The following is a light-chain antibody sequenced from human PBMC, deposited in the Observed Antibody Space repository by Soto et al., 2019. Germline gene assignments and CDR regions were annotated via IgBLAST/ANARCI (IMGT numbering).Light chain of an antibody. CDR3: GSWDSSMSAYV. V-gene: IGLV1-51*01. Sequence: VPAHPPSVSPPPGYKFTISCSESISNIGGNSVSWYQQLPGTAPKLLIYDDNKRPSGIPDRFSGSKSGTSATLGITGFQPGDEADYYCGSWDSSMSAYVFGTGTKVTAL. CDR2: DDN. CDR1: ISNIGGNS. J-gene: IGLJ1*01.